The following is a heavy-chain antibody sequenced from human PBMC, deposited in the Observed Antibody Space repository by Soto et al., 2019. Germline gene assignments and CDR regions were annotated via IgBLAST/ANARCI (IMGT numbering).Heavy chain of an antibody. Sequence: PGGSLRLSCAASGFTFDDYAMHWVRQAPGKGLEWVSGISWNSGSIGYADSVKGRFTISRDNAKNSLYLQMNSLRAEDTALYYCAKDIGYDFWSGLDAFDIWGQGTMVTVSS. CDR3: AKDIGYDFWSGLDAFDI. D-gene: IGHD3-3*01. CDR2: ISWNSGSI. J-gene: IGHJ3*02. CDR1: GFTFDDYA. V-gene: IGHV3-9*01.